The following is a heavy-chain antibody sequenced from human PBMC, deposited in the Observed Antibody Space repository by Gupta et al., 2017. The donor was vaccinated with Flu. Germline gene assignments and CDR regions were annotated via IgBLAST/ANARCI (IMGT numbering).Heavy chain of an antibody. V-gene: IGHV3-21*01. CDR3: ARDMVVPAARLPGYFDY. CDR1: GFTSSSYS. CDR2: ISSSTSYI. Sequence: EVQLVESGGGLVKRGGPVRLLCAVSGFTSSSYSMNWARQARGKGLEWVSSISSSTSYIYTADSVKGRFTISRDNAKNSLYLQMNSLRAEDTAVYYCARDMVVPAARLPGYFDYWGQGTLVTVSS. D-gene: IGHD2-2*01. J-gene: IGHJ4*02.